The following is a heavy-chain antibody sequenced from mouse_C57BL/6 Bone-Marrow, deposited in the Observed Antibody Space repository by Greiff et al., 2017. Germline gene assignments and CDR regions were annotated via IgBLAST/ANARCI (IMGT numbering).Heavy chain of an antibody. CDR1: GFTFTDYY. J-gene: IGHJ4*01. V-gene: IGHV7-3*01. CDR3: ARYPYSSYPHYYAMDY. Sequence: DVKLVESGGGLVQPGGSLSLSCAASGFTFTDYYMSWVRQTPGKALEWLGFIRTKANGYTSEYRFSVKGRFTNSRANSHSILYLQMHALRAEDSATYDCARYPYSSYPHYYAMDYWGQGTTVTVSS. CDR2: IRTKANGYTS. D-gene: IGHD1-1*01.